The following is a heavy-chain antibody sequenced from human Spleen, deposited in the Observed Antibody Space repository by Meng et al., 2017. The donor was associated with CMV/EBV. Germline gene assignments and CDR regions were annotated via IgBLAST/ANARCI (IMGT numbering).Heavy chain of an antibody. CDR2: IRYDGSEK. J-gene: IGHJ2*01. CDR1: GFSFSTYG. Sequence: GGSLRLSCAASGFSFSTYGMHWVRQAPGKGLEWVAFIRYDGSEKYYTDSMRGRFTISRDNSKNTVYLQMSSLRAEDTALYYCAKDRAGSYSLDWYFDLWGRGTLVTVSS. V-gene: IGHV3-30*02. CDR3: AKDRAGSYSLDWYFDL. D-gene: IGHD1-26*01.